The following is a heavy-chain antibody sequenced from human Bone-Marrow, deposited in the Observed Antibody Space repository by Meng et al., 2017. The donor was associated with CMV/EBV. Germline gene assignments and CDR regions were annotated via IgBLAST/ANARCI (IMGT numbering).Heavy chain of an antibody. V-gene: IGHV3-53*01. CDR2: IYSGGST. D-gene: IGHD1-26*01. Sequence: GESLKTSCAASGFTVSSNYMSWVRQAPGKGLEWVSVIYSGGSTYYADSVKGRFTISRDNSKNTLYLQMNSRRAEDTAVYYCARVFSPPLGAHVYYGMDVWGQGTTGTCSS. CDR3: ARVFSPPLGAHVYYGMDV. J-gene: IGHJ6*01. CDR1: GFTVSSNY.